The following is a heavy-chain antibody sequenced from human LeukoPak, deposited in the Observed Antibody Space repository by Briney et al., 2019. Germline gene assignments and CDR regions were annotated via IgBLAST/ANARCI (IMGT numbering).Heavy chain of an antibody. CDR2: IYYSGST. J-gene: IGHJ5*02. CDR1: GGSISSSSYY. D-gene: IGHD3-10*01. V-gene: IGHV4-39*01. Sequence: SETLSLTCTVSGGSISSSSYYWGWIRQPPGKGLEWIGSIYYSGSTYYNPSLKSRVTISVDTSKNQFSLKLSSVTAADTAVYYCARQVGSPRRWFDPWGQGTLVTVSS. CDR3: ARQVGSPRRWFDP.